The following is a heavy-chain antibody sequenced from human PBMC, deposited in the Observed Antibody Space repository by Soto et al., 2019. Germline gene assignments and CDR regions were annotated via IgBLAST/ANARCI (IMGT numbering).Heavy chain of an antibody. CDR2: INAGSGSS. V-gene: IGHV1-3*01. Sequence: GASVKVSCKASGYTFTRYAIHWVRQAPGQGLEWMGWINAGSGSSRYSQNFQGRVTITRDTSASTAYMELNSLVFEDTGVYFCARERAVSANFFDYWGQGXLVTVYS. CDR3: ARERAVSANFFDY. J-gene: IGHJ4*02. D-gene: IGHD2-21*02. CDR1: GYTFTRYA.